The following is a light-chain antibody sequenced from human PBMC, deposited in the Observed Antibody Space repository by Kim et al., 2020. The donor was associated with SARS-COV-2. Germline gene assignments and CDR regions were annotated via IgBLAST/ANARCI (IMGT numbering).Light chain of an antibody. CDR1: QSVSSSY. CDR2: GAS. V-gene: IGKV3-20*01. CDR3: QQYGSSYT. J-gene: IGKJ2*01. Sequence: SLFPGERATLPSRASQSVSSSYLTWYQQKPGQAPRLLIYGASSRATCIPDRFSGSGSGTDFTLTISRLEPEVFTVYYCQQYGSSYTFGQGTKLEI.